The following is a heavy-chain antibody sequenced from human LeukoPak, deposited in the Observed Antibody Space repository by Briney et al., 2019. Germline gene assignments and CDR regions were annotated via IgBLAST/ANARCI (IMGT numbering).Heavy chain of an antibody. J-gene: IGHJ3*02. Sequence: SETLSLTCTVSGGSISSYYWSWIRQPPGKGLEWIGYIYYSGSTNYNPSLKSRVTISVDTSKNQFSLKLSSVTPADTAVYYCAGGRTRAFDIWGQGTMVTVSS. V-gene: IGHV4-59*01. CDR1: GGSISSYY. CDR3: AGGRTRAFDI. D-gene: IGHD3-16*01. CDR2: IYYSGST.